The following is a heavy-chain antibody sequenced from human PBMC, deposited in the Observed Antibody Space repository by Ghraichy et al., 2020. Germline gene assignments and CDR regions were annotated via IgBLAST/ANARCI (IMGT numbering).Heavy chain of an antibody. CDR3: AKILVRELFPVVITQGPFDY. Sequence: GGSLRLSCAASGFTFSSYAMSWVRQAPGKGLEWVSAISGSGGSTYYADSVKGRFTISRDNSKNTLYLQMNSLRAEDTAVYYCAKILVRELFPVVITQGPFDYWGQGTLVTVSS. CDR2: ISGSGGST. D-gene: IGHD3-22*01. CDR1: GFTFSSYA. J-gene: IGHJ4*02. V-gene: IGHV3-23*01.